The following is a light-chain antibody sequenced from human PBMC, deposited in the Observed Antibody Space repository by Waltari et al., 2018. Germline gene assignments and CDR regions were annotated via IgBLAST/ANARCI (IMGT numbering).Light chain of an antibody. V-gene: IGLV7-43*01. CDR3: LLYFGGSYV. Sequence: QTVVTQEPSLTVSPGGTVTLTCASRTGAVARDSSPNWFQHKPAQPPRALIYNTISKYSWTPARFSGSLLGGKAALTLSGVQPEDEAEYYCLLYFGGSYVFGGGTKVTVL. CDR2: NTI. J-gene: IGLJ1*01. CDR1: TGAVARDSS.